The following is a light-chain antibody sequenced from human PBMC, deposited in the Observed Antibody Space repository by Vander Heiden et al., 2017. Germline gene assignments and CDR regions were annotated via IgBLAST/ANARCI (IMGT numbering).Light chain of an antibody. CDR2: YKSDSDK. CDR1: SGINVGTYR. J-gene: IGLJ3*02. CDR3: MIWHSSAWL. V-gene: IGLV5-45*03. Sequence: QAVLTQPSSLSASPGASASLTCTLRSGINVGTYRIYWYQQKPGSPPQYLLRYKSDSDKQQGSGVPSRFSGSKDASANAVILLISGLQSEDEADYYCMIWHSSAWLFGGGTKLTVL.